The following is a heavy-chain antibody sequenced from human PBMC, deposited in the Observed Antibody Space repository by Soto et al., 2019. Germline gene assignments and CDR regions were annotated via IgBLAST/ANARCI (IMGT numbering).Heavy chain of an antibody. J-gene: IGHJ6*02. Sequence: GGSLRLSCAASGFTLSSYNMNWVRQAPGKGLEWVSYISGSSDTIYYADSVKGRFTISRDNAKNSLYLQMDSLRDEDTAVYYCARDHGGSTWFVGIYYYFGVDVWGQGPTVTVSS. V-gene: IGHV3-48*02. D-gene: IGHD6-13*01. CDR2: ISGSSDTI. CDR1: GFTLSSYN. CDR3: ARDHGGSTWFVGIYYYFGVDV.